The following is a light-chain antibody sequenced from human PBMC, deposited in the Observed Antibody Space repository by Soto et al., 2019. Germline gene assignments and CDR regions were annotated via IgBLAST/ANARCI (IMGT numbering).Light chain of an antibody. CDR3: QQRGNWPLT. Sequence: EIVLTQSPATLSLSPGERTTLSCRASQSVNSHLGWYQQKPSQAPRLLIYDASNRATGIPARFSGSGSGTDFTLTISSLEPEDFAVYYCQQRGNWPLTFGGGTKVEIK. J-gene: IGKJ4*01. CDR2: DAS. V-gene: IGKV3-11*01. CDR1: QSVNSH.